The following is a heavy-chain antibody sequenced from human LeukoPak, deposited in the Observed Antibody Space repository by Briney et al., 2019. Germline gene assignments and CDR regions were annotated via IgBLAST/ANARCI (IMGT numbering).Heavy chain of an antibody. Sequence: PSETLSLTCTVSGGPISSYYWSWIRQPPGKGLEWIGYIYHSGSTYYNPSLKSRVTISVDRSKNQFSLKLSSVTAADTAVYYCAREIKDSVVVPAAVPDYWGQGTLVTVSS. J-gene: IGHJ4*02. CDR1: GGPISSYY. V-gene: IGHV4-59*12. D-gene: IGHD2-2*01. CDR2: IYHSGST. CDR3: AREIKDSVVVPAAVPDY.